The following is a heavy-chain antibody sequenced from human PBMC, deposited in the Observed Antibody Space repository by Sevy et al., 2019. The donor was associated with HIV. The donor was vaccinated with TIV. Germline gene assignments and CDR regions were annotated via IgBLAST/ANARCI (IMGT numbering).Heavy chain of an antibody. D-gene: IGHD2-21*02. V-gene: IGHV3-7*01. J-gene: IGHJ3*02. CDR3: ARGGDDGAFDI. CDR2: IKQGGSEK. CDR1: GFTFSNYW. Sequence: GGSLRLSCAASGFTFSNYWMSWVRQAPGKGLEWVANIKQGGSEKYYVDSVKGLFTISRDNAKNSLYLQMNSLRVEDTAVYYCARGGDDGAFDIWGQGTMVTVSS.